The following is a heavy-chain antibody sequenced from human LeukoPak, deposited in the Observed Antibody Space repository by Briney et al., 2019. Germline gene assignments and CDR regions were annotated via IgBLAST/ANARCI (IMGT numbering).Heavy chain of an antibody. CDR2: IKEDGSEK. Sequence: GGPLSLSCAASGFTFSNYWMSLVRQAPGKGLEWVANIKEDGSEKYYVDSVKGRFTISRDNARISLYLQMNSLRAEDTAVYYCASGRQLGYWGQGTLVTVSS. J-gene: IGHJ4*02. D-gene: IGHD6-13*01. CDR1: GFTFSNYW. V-gene: IGHV3-7*01. CDR3: ASGRQLGY.